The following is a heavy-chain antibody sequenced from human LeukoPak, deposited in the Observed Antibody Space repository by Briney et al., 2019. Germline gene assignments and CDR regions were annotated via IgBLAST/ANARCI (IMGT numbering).Heavy chain of an antibody. CDR3: ARDSEASRLFDY. D-gene: IGHD2-21*01. J-gene: IGHJ4*02. V-gene: IGHV4-59*01. CDR1: GGSINTFY. Sequence: SETLSLTCTVSGGSINTFYWSWIRQPPGKGLEWIGYIYYNGRTNYNPSLKSRVTISMGTSKNQFSLKLSSVTAADTAVYYCARDSEASRLFDYWGQGTLVTVSS. CDR2: IYYNGRT.